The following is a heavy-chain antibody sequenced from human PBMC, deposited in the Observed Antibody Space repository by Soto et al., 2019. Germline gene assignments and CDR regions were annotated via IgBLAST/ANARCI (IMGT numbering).Heavy chain of an antibody. CDR2: IYYSGST. CDR3: ARVAVVTLTSYWFDP. V-gene: IGHV4-31*03. J-gene: IGHJ5*02. D-gene: IGHD2-21*01. Sequence: SETLSLTCTVSGGSFSGYYWSWIRQHPGKGLEWIGYIYYSGSTYYNPSLKSRVTISVDTSKNQFSLKLSSVTAADTAVYYCARVAVVTLTSYWFDPWGQGTLVTVSS. CDR1: GGSFSGYY.